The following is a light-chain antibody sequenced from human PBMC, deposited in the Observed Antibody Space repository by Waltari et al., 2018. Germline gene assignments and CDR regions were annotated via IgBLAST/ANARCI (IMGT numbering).Light chain of an antibody. Sequence: DIQMTQSPSSLSASVGDRVTITCRASQSISAYLNWYQQKPGKAPNLLIYATSSLQSGVPSRFSGSGSVTDFTLTISSLQPEDFATYFCQQTYFTVETFGPGTKVDIK. CDR1: QSISAY. CDR3: QQTYFTVET. J-gene: IGKJ3*01. V-gene: IGKV1-39*01. CDR2: ATS.